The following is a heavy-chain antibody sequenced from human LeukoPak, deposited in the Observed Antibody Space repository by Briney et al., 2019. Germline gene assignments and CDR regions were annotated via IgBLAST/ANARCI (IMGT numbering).Heavy chain of an antibody. CDR2: ISSSGSTI. CDR1: GFTFSSYE. D-gene: IGHD3-22*01. CDR3: ARSEYYYDSSGYKGYMDV. V-gene: IGHV3-48*03. Sequence: PGGSLRLSCAASGFTFSSYEMNWVRQAPGKGLEWVSYISSSGSTIYYADSVKGRFTISRDNAKNSLYLQMNSLRAEDTALYYCARSEYYYDSSGYKGYMDVWGKGTTVTVSS. J-gene: IGHJ6*03.